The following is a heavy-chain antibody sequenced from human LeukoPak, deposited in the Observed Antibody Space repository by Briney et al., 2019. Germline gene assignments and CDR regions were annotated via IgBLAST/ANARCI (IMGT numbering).Heavy chain of an antibody. V-gene: IGHV4-59*11. D-gene: IGHD4-23*01. CDR1: GGSLSSHY. CDR3: AREGRWGMKYYFDF. J-gene: IGHJ4*02. CDR2: IYHTGST. Sequence: XETLSLTCNVSGGSLSSHYWSWVRQSPEKGLEWIGQIYHTGSTHYNPSLRRRFAISVDTSKKKFFLNVKSVTAADTAVYYCAREGRWGMKYYFDFWGQGTLVIVSS.